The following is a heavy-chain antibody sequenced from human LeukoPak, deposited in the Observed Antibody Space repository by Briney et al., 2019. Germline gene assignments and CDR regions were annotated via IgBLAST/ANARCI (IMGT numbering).Heavy chain of an antibody. J-gene: IGHJ6*03. CDR1: GYTFTSYG. V-gene: IGHV1-18*01. D-gene: IGHD2-21*02. CDR3: ARGVTARGFYYYMDV. CDR2: ISAYNGNT. Sequence: ASVKVSCKASGYTFTSYGISWVRQAPGQGLEWMGWISAYNGNTNYAQKLQGRVTMTTDTSTSTAYMELRSLRSDDTAVYYCARGVTARGFYYYMDVWGKGTTVTISS.